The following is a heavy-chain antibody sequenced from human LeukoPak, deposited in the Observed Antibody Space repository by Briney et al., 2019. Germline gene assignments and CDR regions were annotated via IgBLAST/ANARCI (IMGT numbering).Heavy chain of an antibody. V-gene: IGHV3-30-3*01. J-gene: IGHJ6*02. CDR1: GFMFSTYA. CDR3: ARDVYGLDV. Sequence: PERSLRLSCAPSGFMFSTYAMHWVRQAPGKGLEWVAVISFDGSNKHYADSVKGRFTISRDNSKNTLYLQMNSLSSEDTAVYYCARDVYGLDVWGQGTTVTVSS. CDR2: ISFDGSNK.